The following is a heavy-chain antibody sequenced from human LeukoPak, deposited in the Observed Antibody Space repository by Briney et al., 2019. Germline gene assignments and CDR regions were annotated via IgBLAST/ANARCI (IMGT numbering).Heavy chain of an antibody. Sequence: GSLRLSCAASGFTFSSYAMSWIRQPPGKGLEWIGEINHSGSTNYNPSLKSRVTISVDTSKNQFSLKLSSVTAADTAVYYCARGGATFNLENWFDPWGQGTLVTVSS. D-gene: IGHD5-12*01. V-gene: IGHV4-34*01. J-gene: IGHJ5*02. CDR1: GFTFSSYA. CDR2: INHSGST. CDR3: ARGGATFNLENWFDP.